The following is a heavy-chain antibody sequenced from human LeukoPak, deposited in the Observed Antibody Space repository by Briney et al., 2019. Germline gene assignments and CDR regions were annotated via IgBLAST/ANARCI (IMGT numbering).Heavy chain of an antibody. V-gene: IGHV3-23*01. J-gene: IGHJ4*02. CDR2: FSGGAGGT. D-gene: IGHD3-22*01. CDR3: AKVRYYYDNSPSYYFDF. CDR1: GFTFSNYA. Sequence: PGGSLRRSCAASGFTFSNYAMSWVRQAPGKGLEWVSGFSGGAGGTYYADSVKGRFTISRDNSKNTLYLQMDSLRAEDTGLYYCAKVRYYYDNSPSYYFDFWGQGTLVTVSS.